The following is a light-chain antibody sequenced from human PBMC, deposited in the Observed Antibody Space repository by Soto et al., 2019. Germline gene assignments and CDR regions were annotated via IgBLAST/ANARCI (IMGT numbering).Light chain of an antibody. V-gene: IGLV2-8*01. CDR3: NSYAGSNKWV. CDR1: SSDVGGYNY. CDR2: EVS. Sequence: QSALTQPPSASGSPGQSVTISCTGTSSDVGGYNYVSWYQQHPGKAPKLMIYEVSKRPSGVPDRFSGSKSGNTASLTVSGLQAEDEADYYFNSYAGSNKWVFGGGTKLTVL. J-gene: IGLJ3*02.